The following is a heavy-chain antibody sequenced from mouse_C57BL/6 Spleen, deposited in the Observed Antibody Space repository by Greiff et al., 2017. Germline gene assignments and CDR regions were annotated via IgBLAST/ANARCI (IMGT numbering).Heavy chain of an antibody. J-gene: IGHJ4*01. CDR3: ARHISYYSNYEAMDY. D-gene: IGHD2-5*01. V-gene: IGHV2-6-1*01. Sequence: VQVVESGPGLVAPSQSLSITCTVSGFSLTSYGVHWVRQPPGKGLEWLVVIWSDGSTTYNSALKSRLSISKDNSKSQVFLKMNSLQTDDTAMYYCARHISYYSNYEAMDYWGQGTSVTVSS. CDR1: GFSLTSYG. CDR2: IWSDGST.